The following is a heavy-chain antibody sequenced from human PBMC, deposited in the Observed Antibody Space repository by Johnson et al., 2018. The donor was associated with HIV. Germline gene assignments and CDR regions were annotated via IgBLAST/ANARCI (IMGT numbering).Heavy chain of an antibody. D-gene: IGHD3-16*01. CDR2: IKRETDLGTR. CDR1: GFTFSQAW. J-gene: IGHJ3*02. V-gene: IGHV3-15*01. Sequence: VQLVESGGGLVKPGESLKLSCVGSGFTFSQAWMSWVRQAPGKGLEWVAHIKRETDLGTRDYAASVKGRFSISRDDSKNTLYLQMSNLKTDDTAVYYCTRGVNSEGGSIWGQGTMVTVSS. CDR3: TRGVNSEGGSI.